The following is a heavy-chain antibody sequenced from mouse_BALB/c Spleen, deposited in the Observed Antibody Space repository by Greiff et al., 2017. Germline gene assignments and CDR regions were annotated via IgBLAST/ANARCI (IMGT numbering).Heavy chain of an antibody. CDR3: ARQGYYALNY. CDR1: GFTFSSYG. V-gene: IGHV5-6*01. J-gene: IGHJ4*01. CDR2: ISSGGSYT. Sequence: EVQRVESGGDLVKPGGSLKLSCAASGFTFSSYGMSWVRQTPDKRLEWVATISSGGSYTYYPDSVKGRFTISRDNAKNTLYLQMSSLKSEDTAMYYCARQGYYALNYWGKGTSVTVSS.